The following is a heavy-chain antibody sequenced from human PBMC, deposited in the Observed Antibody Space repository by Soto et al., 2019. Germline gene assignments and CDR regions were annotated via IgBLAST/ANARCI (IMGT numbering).Heavy chain of an antibody. CDR1: GFTFSSYS. Sequence: EVQLVESGGGLVQPGGSLRLSCAASGFTFSSYSMNWVRQAPGKGLEWVSYISSSSSTIYYADSVKGRFTISRDNAKSSLYLQMTSLRAEDPAVYYCARVVRYPPRFDYWGQGTLVTVSS. CDR3: ARVVRYPPRFDY. V-gene: IGHV3-48*01. D-gene: IGHD3-9*01. CDR2: ISSSSSTI. J-gene: IGHJ4*02.